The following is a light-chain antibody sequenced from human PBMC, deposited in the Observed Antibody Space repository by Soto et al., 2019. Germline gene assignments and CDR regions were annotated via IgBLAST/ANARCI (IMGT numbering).Light chain of an antibody. Sequence: QSALTQPPSASGSPGQSVTISCTGTSTDVGGYNYVSWYEQYPGKAPKLLIYEVTKRPSGVPDRFSGSKSGNTASLTVSGLQIDDEADYYCSSYTTSVRVFGTGTKLTVL. CDR1: STDVGGYNY. V-gene: IGLV2-8*01. CDR2: EVT. J-gene: IGLJ1*01. CDR3: SSYTTSVRV.